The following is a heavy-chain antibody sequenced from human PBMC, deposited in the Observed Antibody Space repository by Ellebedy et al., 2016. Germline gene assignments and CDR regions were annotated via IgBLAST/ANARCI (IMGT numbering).Heavy chain of an antibody. Sequence: ASVKVSXXASGYTFTKYAMHWVRQGPGQRLEWMGWINAGNGNTKYSQKFQGRVTITRDTSASTVYMELSSLRSEDTAVYYCASFRGSPLDGFDIWGQGTKVTVSS. CDR3: ASFRGSPLDGFDI. CDR1: GYTFTKYA. J-gene: IGHJ3*02. D-gene: IGHD3-10*01. CDR2: INAGNGNT. V-gene: IGHV1-3*01.